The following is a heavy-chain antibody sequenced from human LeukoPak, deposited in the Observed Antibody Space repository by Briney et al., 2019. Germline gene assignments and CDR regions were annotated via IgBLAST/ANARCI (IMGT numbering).Heavy chain of an antibody. CDR1: GGSISSGGYS. J-gene: IGHJ4*02. CDR2: IHQSGST. Sequence: SETLSLTCAVSGGSISSGGYSWNWIRQPPEKGLEWIGYIHQSGSTYYNPSLKSRVTISVDRSKNQFSLKLSSVTAADTAVYYCAKGYYYGSGTYADPFDYWGQGTLVTVSS. D-gene: IGHD3-10*01. CDR3: AKGYYYGSGTYADPFDY. V-gene: IGHV4-30-2*01.